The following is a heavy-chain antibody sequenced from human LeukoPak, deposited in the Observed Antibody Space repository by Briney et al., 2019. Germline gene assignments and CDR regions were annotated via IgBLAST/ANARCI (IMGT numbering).Heavy chain of an antibody. V-gene: IGHV3-30*18. CDR2: ISYDGSNK. D-gene: IGHD1-26*01. CDR3: AKDLGYGMDV. J-gene: IGHJ6*02. CDR1: GFTFSSYD. Sequence: PGGSLRLSCAASGFTFSSYDMHWVRQAPGKGLEWVAVISYDGSNKYYADSVKGRFTISRDNSKNTLYLQMNSLRAEDTAVYYCAKDLGYGMDVWGQGTTVTVSS.